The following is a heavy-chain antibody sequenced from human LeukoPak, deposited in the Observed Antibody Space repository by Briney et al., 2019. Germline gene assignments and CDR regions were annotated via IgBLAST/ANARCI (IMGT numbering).Heavy chain of an antibody. CDR2: INPSGGST. D-gene: IGHD1-26*01. V-gene: IGHV1-46*01. J-gene: IGHJ3*02. Sequence: ASVKVSCKASGYTFTSYDINWVRQATGQGLEWMGIINPSGGSTSYAQKFQGRVTMTRDTSTSTVYMELSSLRSEDTAVYYCARVGDIVGATTPYDDFDIWGQGTMVTVSS. CDR3: ARVGDIVGATTPYDDFDI. CDR1: GYTFTSYD.